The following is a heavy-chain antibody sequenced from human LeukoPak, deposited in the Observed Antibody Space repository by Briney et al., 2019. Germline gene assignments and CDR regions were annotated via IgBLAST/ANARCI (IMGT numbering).Heavy chain of an antibody. D-gene: IGHD2-2*01. V-gene: IGHV1-69*13. J-gene: IGHJ5*02. CDR1: GGTFSSYA. CDR2: IIPIFGTA. CDR3: ARDIPYCSSTSCYGSNWFDP. Sequence: ASVKVSCKASGGTFSSYAISWVRQAPGQGLEWMGGIIPIFGTANYAQKFQGRVTITADESTSTAYMELSSLRSEDTAVYYCARDIPYCSSTSCYGSNWFDPWGQGTLVTVSS.